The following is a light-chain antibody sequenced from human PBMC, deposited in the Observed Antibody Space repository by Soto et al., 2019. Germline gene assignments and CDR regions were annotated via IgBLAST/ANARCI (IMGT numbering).Light chain of an antibody. CDR2: KSS. CDR1: HNIKNW. CDR3: QQYENFAT. J-gene: IGKJ1*01. V-gene: IGKV1-5*03. Sequence: DIQMTQSPSTLPASVGDRVTITCRASHNIKNWLAWYQQKPGEAPKLLIYKSSNLADAVPSRFSGSGSGTEYTLTVSSLQPAESASYYGQQYENFATFGQGNRVEIK.